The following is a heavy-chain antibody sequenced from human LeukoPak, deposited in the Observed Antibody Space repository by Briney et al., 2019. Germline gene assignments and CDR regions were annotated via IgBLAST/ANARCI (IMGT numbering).Heavy chain of an antibody. CDR2: ISVHNGNT. V-gene: IGHV1-18*01. J-gene: IGHJ4*02. CDR1: GFSFINYG. CDR3: ARSHSGSYYGGDDY. Sequence: AASVKVSCKASGFSFINYGIRWVRQAPGQGLEWMGWISVHNGNTNFAQKFQGRVTMTTDTSTSTAYMELRSLRSDDTAVYYCARSHSGSYYGGDDYWGQGTLVTVSS. D-gene: IGHD1-26*01.